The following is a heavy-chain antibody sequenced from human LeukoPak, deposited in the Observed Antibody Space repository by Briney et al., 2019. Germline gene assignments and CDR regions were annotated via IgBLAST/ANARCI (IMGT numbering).Heavy chain of an antibody. D-gene: IGHD3-10*01. Sequence: SETLSLTCADSGDSLRSGYYLDWIRQPPGTGLEWIRNIYRSGSTYSNPSLKSRVTISLDTSTNHLSLKLTSVTAADTAVYDCARTYYCGSGSYQDSCGFDIWGQGTVVTVAS. CDR3: ARTYYCGSGSYQDSCGFDI. V-gene: IGHV4-38-2*01. J-gene: IGHJ3*02. CDR2: IYRSGST. CDR1: GDSLRSGYY.